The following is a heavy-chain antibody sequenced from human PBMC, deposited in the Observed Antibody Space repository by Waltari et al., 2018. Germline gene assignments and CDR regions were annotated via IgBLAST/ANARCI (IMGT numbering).Heavy chain of an antibody. V-gene: IGHV3-30*02. J-gene: IGHJ4*02. CDR3: AKSMEKGGYTSPTGDY. D-gene: IGHD6-19*01. CDR1: GFTFSYYG. CDR2: IRFDGTNK. Sequence: QVQLVESGGGVVQPGGSLRLSCAPSGFTFSYYGMHWVRQAPGRGVEWVAFIRFDGTNKYYSDSGVGRFTISRDNSKNTLYLQINSLRAEDTAVYYCAKSMEKGGYTSPTGDYWGQGTLVTVSS.